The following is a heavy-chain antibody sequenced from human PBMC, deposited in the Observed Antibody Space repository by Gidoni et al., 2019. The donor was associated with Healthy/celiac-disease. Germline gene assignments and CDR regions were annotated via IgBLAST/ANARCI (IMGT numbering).Heavy chain of an antibody. CDR3: AKSRRVAATLGAFDI. J-gene: IGHJ3*02. CDR2: ISGSGGST. CDR1: GFTFGSYA. D-gene: IGHD2-15*01. V-gene: IGHV3-23*01. Sequence: EVQLLESGGGLVQPGGSLRLSCAASGFTFGSYAMHWVRQVPGKGVGWGSAISGSGGSTYYADSVKGRFTISRDNSKNTLYLQMNSLRAEDTAVYYCAKSRRVAATLGAFDIWGQGTMVTVSS.